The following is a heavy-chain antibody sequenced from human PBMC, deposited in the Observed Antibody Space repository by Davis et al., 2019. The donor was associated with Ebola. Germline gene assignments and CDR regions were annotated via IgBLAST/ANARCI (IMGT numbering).Heavy chain of an antibody. CDR3: ARGNWNHRNY. J-gene: IGHJ4*02. Sequence: PGGSLRLSCAASGFSFSTYWMSWVRQAPGKGPEWVANIKEDGSDKYYADSVRGRLTISRDNAKNSLYLQMNSLRAEDTAVYYCARGNWNHRNYWGQGTLVTVSS. V-gene: IGHV3-7*01. CDR1: GFSFSTYW. D-gene: IGHD1-1*01. CDR2: IKEDGSDK.